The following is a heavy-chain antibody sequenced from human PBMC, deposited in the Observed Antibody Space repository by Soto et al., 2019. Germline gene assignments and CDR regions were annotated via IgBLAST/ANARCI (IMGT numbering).Heavy chain of an antibody. CDR2: INAGNGNT. D-gene: IGHD6-19*01. CDR3: ARSGWYMYNWFDP. J-gene: IGHJ5*02. Sequence: ASVKVSCKASGYTFTSYAMHWVRQAPGQRLEWMGWINAGNGNTKYSQKFQGRVTITRDTSASTAYMELRSLRSDDTAVYYCARSGWYMYNWFDPWGQGTLVTVSS. CDR1: GYTFTSYA. V-gene: IGHV1-3*01.